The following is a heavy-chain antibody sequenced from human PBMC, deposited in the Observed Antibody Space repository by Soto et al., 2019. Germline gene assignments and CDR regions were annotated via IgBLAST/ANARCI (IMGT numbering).Heavy chain of an antibody. V-gene: IGHV1-69*06. J-gene: IGHJ6*02. CDR2: IIPIFGTA. D-gene: IGHD6-13*01. CDR3: ARALGLRAAAAPPYSYYYYYGMDV. CDR1: GGTFSSYA. Sequence: SVKVSCKASGGTFSSYAISWVRQAPGQGLEWMGGIIPIFGTANYAQKFHGRVTITADKSTSTAYMELSSLRSEDTAVYYCARALGLRAAAAPPYSYYYYYGMDVWGQGTTVTVSS.